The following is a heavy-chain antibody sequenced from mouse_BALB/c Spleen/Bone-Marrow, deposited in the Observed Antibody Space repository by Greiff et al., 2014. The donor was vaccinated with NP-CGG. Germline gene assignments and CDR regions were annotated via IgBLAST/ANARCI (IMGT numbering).Heavy chain of an antibody. Sequence: DLVKPGASVKLSCKASGYTFTNFWINWIKQRPGQGLEWIGRIAPGSGTTYYNEMFKGKATLTVDTSSRTAYIQLSSLSSEDSAVYFCARYDYAMDYWGQGTSVTVSS. V-gene: IGHV1S41*01. CDR3: ARYDYAMDY. CDR1: GYTFTNFW. CDR2: IAPGSGTT. J-gene: IGHJ4*01. D-gene: IGHD2-3*01.